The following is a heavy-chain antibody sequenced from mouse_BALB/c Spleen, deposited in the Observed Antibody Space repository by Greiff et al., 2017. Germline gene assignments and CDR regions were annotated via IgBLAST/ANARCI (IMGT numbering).Heavy chain of an antibody. Sequence: VHLQQSGAELARPGASVKLSCKASGYTFTDYYINWVKQRTGQGLEWIGEIYPGSGNTYYNEKFKGKATLTADKSSSTAYMQLSSLTSEDSAVYFCARWRGNYDYYFDDWGQGTTLTVSS. CDR2: IYPGSGNT. CDR3: ARWRGNYDYYFDD. V-gene: IGHV1-77*01. D-gene: IGHD2-1*01. J-gene: IGHJ2*01. CDR1: GYTFTDYY.